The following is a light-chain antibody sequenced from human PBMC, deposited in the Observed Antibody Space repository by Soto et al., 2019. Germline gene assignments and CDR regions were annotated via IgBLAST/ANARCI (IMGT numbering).Light chain of an antibody. V-gene: IGKV1-33*01. CDR1: QDIRHY. Sequence: DIQMTQSPSALSASTGDRVTITCQASQDIRHYLNWYQQKPGKAPKLLIYDASKVQTGVPSRFRGSGSGTTFTFIISSLQPEDFAIYYCQQYDKLVTFGQGTKVEMK. CDR3: QQYDKLVT. J-gene: IGKJ1*01. CDR2: DAS.